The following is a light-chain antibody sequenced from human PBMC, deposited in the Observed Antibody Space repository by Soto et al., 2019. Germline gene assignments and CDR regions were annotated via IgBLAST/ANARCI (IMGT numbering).Light chain of an antibody. CDR1: QSVSSW. V-gene: IGKV1-5*01. J-gene: IGKJ1*01. Sequence: GDRVTITCRASQSVSSWLAWYQQKPGKAPKLLIYDASSLESGVPSRFSGSGSGTEFTLTISSLQPDDFATYYCQQYNSYTWTFGQGTKVDIK. CDR2: DAS. CDR3: QQYNSYTWT.